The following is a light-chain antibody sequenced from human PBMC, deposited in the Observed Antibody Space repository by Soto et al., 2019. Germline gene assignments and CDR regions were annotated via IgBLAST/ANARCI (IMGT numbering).Light chain of an antibody. Sequence: QSALTQPASVSGSPGQSITISCTGTSSDVGGYNYVSWYQQHPGKAPKLMIYDVSNRPSGVSNRFSGSKSGNTASLTISRLQAEDEAEYYCSSYTSSSTVFGGGTKLTVL. CDR2: DVS. J-gene: IGLJ2*01. V-gene: IGLV2-14*01. CDR1: SSDVGGYNY. CDR3: SSYTSSSTV.